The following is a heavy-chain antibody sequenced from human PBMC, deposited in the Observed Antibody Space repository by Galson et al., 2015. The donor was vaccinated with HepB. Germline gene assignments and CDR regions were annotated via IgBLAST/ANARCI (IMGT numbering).Heavy chain of an antibody. CDR1: GYSFTNYG. V-gene: IGHV1-18*01. J-gene: IGHJ4*02. D-gene: IGHD3-16*02. CDR3: ARVGRLVELSSFDY. CDR2: INSYNGNT. Sequence: SVKVSCEASGYSFTNYGISWVRQAPGQGPEWMGWINSYNGNTNYAQHLQGRVTMTTDASTNMAYMEMRSLRSDDTAVYYCARVGRLVELSSFDYSCQGTLVTVSS.